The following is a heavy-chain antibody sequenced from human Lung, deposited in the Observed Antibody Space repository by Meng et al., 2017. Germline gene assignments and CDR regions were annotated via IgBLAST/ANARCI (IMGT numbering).Heavy chain of an antibody. V-gene: IGHV3-7*01. D-gene: IGHD1-26*01. CDR2: IKRDGSEK. CDR1: GFTFSDYW. J-gene: IGHJ5*02. Sequence: GGSLRLSCAASGFTFSDYWMTWVRQAPGKGLEWVANIKRDGSEKKYVDAVKGRFTISRDNGQNSVYLQLNSLRDEDTAVYYCARSITVGANNWFHPWGQGTLVTSPQ. CDR3: ARSITVGANNWFHP.